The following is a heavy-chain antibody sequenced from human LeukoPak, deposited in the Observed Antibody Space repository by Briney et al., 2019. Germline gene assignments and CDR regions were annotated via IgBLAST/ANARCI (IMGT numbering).Heavy chain of an antibody. V-gene: IGHV3-48*04. Sequence: GGSLRLSCAASGFTFSSCSVNWVRQAPGKGLEWVSYISGSSSSIKYADSVKGRFTISRDNAKNSLYLQMNGLRAEDTAVYYCARDYDRSGYYIDLDYWGQGTLVTVSS. J-gene: IGHJ4*02. CDR1: GFTFSSCS. CDR2: ISGSSSSI. CDR3: ARDYDRSGYYIDLDY. D-gene: IGHD3-22*01.